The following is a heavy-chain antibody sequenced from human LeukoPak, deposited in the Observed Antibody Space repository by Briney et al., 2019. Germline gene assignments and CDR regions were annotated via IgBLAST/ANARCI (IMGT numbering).Heavy chain of an antibody. V-gene: IGHV3-23*01. CDR2: ISGSGEST. CDR1: GFIFSSYA. Sequence: GGSLRLSCAASGFIFSSYAMSWVRQAPGKGLEWVSAISGSGESTYYADSVKGRFTISRDNSKNTVYLQMNSVRAEDTAVYYCAKDHYGDFFRGMDVWGQGTTVTVSS. D-gene: IGHD4-17*01. CDR3: AKDHYGDFFRGMDV. J-gene: IGHJ6*02.